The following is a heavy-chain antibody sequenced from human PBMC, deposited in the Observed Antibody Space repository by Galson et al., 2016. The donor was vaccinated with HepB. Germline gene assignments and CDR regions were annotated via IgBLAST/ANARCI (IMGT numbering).Heavy chain of an antibody. J-gene: IGHJ5*02. Sequence: SVKVSCKASGFRFSLSTVHWVRQAPGQRLEWIGWIVVGSGNTNDAQKFQQRVTFTRDKSTSTAYMELRSLRSEDTAVYFCAAGDLLYNWNTVDLWGQGTLVTVSS. CDR3: AAGDLLYNWNTVDL. CDR2: IVVGSGNT. V-gene: IGHV1-58*01. D-gene: IGHD1/OR15-1a*01. CDR1: GFRFSLST.